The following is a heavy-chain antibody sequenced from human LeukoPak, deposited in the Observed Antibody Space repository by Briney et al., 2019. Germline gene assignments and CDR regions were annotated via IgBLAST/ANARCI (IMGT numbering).Heavy chain of an antibody. J-gene: IGHJ5*02. CDR1: GGSFSGYY. CDR3: ARGSLNWFDP. Sequence: SETLSLTCAVYGGSFSGYYWSWIRQPPGKGLEWIGEINHSGSTNYSPSLKSRVTISVDTSKNQFSLKLSSVTAADTAVYYCARGSLNWFDPWGQGTLVTVSS. CDR2: INHSGST. V-gene: IGHV4-34*01.